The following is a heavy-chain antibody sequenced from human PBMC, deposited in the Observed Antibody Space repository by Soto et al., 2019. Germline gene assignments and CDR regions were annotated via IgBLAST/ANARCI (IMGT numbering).Heavy chain of an antibody. CDR2: INPNSGGT. Sequence: GASVKVSCKASGYTFTGYYMHWVRQAPGQGLEWTGWINPNSGGTNYAQKFQGRVTMTRDTSISTAYMELSRLRSDDTAVYYCARGTYDFWSGYYWDNGWGPSDPYMDVWGQGTTVTVSS. CDR3: ARGTYDFWSGYYWDNGWGPSDPYMDV. V-gene: IGHV1-2*02. J-gene: IGHJ6*02. CDR1: GYTFTGYY. D-gene: IGHD3-3*01.